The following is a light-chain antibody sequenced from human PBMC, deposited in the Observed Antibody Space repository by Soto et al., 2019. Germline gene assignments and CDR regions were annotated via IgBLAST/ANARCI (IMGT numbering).Light chain of an antibody. CDR3: SSYTSSSTPV. CDR1: SSDVGGYNY. CDR2: DVS. V-gene: IGLV2-14*01. Sequence: QSVLTQPASVSGSPGQSITISCTGTSSDVGGYNYVSWYQQHPGKAPKLMIYDVSNRPSGVSSRFSGSKSGNTASLTISGLQAEDEADYYCSSYTSSSTPVFGTGTKLTVL. J-gene: IGLJ1*01.